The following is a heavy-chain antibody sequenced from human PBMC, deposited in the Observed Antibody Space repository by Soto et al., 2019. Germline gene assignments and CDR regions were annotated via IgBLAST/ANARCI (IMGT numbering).Heavy chain of an antibody. CDR1: GFTFSNYS. D-gene: IGHD6-19*01. J-gene: IGHJ4*02. Sequence: VQLVESGGGLVKPGGSLRVSCAASGFTFSNYSMNWVRQTPGKGLEWVSSISSRSRSIFYAGSVKGRFTISRENAKKSLYLQMNSLRAEDTAVYYCARGGGQWLVRMTSWGQGTLVTVSS. CDR3: ARGGGQWLVRMTS. V-gene: IGHV3-21*01. CDR2: ISSRSRSI.